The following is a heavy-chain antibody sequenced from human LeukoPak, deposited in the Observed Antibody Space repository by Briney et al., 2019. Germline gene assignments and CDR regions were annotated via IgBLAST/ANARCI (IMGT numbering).Heavy chain of an antibody. Sequence: GGSLRLSCAASGFTFSSYAMHWVRQAPGKGLEWVAVISYDGSNKYYADSVKGRFTISRDNSKNTLYLQMNSLRAEDTAVYYCARWGFSGPPYWGQGTLVTVSS. J-gene: IGHJ4*02. CDR1: GFTFSSYA. V-gene: IGHV3-30-3*01. CDR2: ISYDGSNK. D-gene: IGHD1-26*01. CDR3: ARWGFSGPPY.